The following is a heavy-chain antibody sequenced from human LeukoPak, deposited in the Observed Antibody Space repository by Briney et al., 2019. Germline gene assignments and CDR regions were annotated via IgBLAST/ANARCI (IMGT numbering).Heavy chain of an antibody. D-gene: IGHD4-17*01. Sequence: ASVKVSCKASGYTLTTYAISWVRQAPGQGLEWIGWISTKTGNKNYAQKFQGRGTLPTGTSQRTAYMALGSLTLDGTAVYYRGTTQDYSEYLLGYFDYWRQGSMLTV. CDR2: ISTKTGNK. CDR1: GYTLTTYA. CDR3: GTTQDYSEYLLGYFDY. J-gene: IGHJ4*02. V-gene: IGHV1-18*01.